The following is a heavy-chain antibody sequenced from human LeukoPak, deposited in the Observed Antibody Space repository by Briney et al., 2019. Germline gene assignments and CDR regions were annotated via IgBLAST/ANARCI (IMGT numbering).Heavy chain of an antibody. CDR2: IYYSGST. V-gene: IGHV4-61*01. CDR3: ARDKQPGDN. Sequence: SETLSLTCTVSGGSVSSGSYYWGWIRQPPGKGLEWIGYIYYSGSTTHNPSLKSRVTMSVDTPKNQFSLKLSSVTAADTAVYFCARDKQPGDNWGQGILVTVSS. CDR1: GGSVSSGSYY. D-gene: IGHD5-18*01. J-gene: IGHJ4*02.